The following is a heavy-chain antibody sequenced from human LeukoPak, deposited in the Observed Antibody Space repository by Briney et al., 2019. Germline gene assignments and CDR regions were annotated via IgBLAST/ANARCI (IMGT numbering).Heavy chain of an antibody. D-gene: IGHD6-13*01. J-gene: IGHJ6*03. CDR1: GYSISSGYY. CDR3: ARGSYSSSWYYYYYYMDV. Sequence: SSETLSLTCTVSGYSISSGYYWGWIRQPPGKGLEWIGSIYHSGSTYYNPSLKSRVTISVDTSKNQFSLKLSSVTAADTAVYYCARGSYSSSWYYYYYYMDVWGKGTTVTVSS. CDR2: IYHSGST. V-gene: IGHV4-38-2*02.